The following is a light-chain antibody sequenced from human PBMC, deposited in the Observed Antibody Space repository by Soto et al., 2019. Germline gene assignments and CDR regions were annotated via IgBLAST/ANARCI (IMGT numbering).Light chain of an antibody. CDR1: SSDVGGYNY. CDR3: SSYTSSSTLDV. J-gene: IGLJ1*01. V-gene: IGLV2-14*01. Sequence: QSALTQPASVSGSPGQSITISCTGTSSDVGGYNYVSWYQQHPGKAPKLMIYDVSNRPSGVSNRFSGSKSGNTASLTISGLQAEDEADYYCSSYTSSSTLDVFGTGTKVTLL. CDR2: DVS.